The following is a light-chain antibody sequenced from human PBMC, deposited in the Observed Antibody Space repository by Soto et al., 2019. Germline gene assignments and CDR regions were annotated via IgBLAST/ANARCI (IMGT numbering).Light chain of an antibody. CDR2: GAS. CDR3: QQYGTSPRT. CDR1: QSVSNSN. J-gene: IGKJ1*01. V-gene: IGKV3-20*01. Sequence: EIVLTQSPGTLSLSPGERATLSCRASQSVSNSNLAWYRQKPGQAPRLLIYGASSRATGIPDRFSGSGSGTDFTLTISRLEPEDFAVYYCQQYGTSPRTFGQGTKVEIK.